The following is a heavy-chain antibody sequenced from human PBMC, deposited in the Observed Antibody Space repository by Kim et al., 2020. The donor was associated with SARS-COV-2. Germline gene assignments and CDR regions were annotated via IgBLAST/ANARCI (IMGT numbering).Heavy chain of an antibody. V-gene: IGHV3-30*01. J-gene: IGHJ4*02. D-gene: IGHD1-20*01. CDR3: ARGWGGFITGTTHY. Sequence: ADSVKGRFTISRDNSKNTLYLQMNSRRAEDTAVYYCARGWGGFITGTTHYWGQGTLVTVSS.